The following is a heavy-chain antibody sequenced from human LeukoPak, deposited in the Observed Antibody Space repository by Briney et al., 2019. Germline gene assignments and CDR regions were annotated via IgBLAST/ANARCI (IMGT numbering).Heavy chain of an antibody. Sequence: GGSLRLSCAASGFTVSSNYMSWVRQAPGKGLEWVSVIYSGGSTYYADSVKGRFTISRDNSKNTLYLQMNSLRAEDTAVYYCAKEWDRDPLDSSGFYFDYWGQGTLVTVSS. J-gene: IGHJ4*02. D-gene: IGHD3-22*01. V-gene: IGHV3-66*01. CDR2: IYSGGST. CDR3: AKEWDRDPLDSSGFYFDY. CDR1: GFTVSSNY.